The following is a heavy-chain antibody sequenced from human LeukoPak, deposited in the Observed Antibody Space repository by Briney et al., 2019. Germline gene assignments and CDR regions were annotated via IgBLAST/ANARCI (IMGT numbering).Heavy chain of an antibody. D-gene: IGHD3-10*01. V-gene: IGHV1-18*01. CDR3: ARDVLLWFGESKTPNWFDP. CDR2: ISAYNGNT. J-gene: IGHJ5*02. Sequence: ASVKVSCKAFGYTFSSYGISWVRQAPGQGLEWMGWISAYNGNTKYAQKLQDRVTMTTDTSTSMAYMELRNLRSDDTAVYYCARDVLLWFGESKTPNWFDPWGQGTLVTVSS. CDR1: GYTFSSYG.